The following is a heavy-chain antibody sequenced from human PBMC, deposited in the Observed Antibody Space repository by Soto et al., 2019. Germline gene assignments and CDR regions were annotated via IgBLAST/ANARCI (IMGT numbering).Heavy chain of an antibody. CDR3: ARDRGAVTGQYFDY. V-gene: IGHV3-23*01. CDR2: ISGSGGST. Sequence: PGGSLRLSCAASGFTFSIYAMSWVRQVPGKGLEWVSAISGSGGSTNYADSVKGRFTISRDNSKNTLYLQMNSLRAEDTAVYYCARDRGAVTGQYFDYWGQGALVTVSS. J-gene: IGHJ4*02. D-gene: IGHD6-19*01. CDR1: GFTFSIYA.